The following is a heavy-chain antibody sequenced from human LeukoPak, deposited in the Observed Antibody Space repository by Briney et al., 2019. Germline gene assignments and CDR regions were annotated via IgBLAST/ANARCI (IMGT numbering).Heavy chain of an antibody. J-gene: IGHJ5*02. CDR3: ARLAGDYYDSSGYYPNLFDP. CDR2: IYYSGST. D-gene: IGHD3-22*01. Sequence: SETLSLTCTVSGGTISSYYWSWIGQPPGKGLEWIGYIYYSGSTNYNPSLKSRVTVSVDTSKNQFSLKLSSVTAADTAVYYCARLAGDYYDSSGYYPNLFDPWGQGTLVTVSS. CDR1: GGTISSYY. V-gene: IGHV4-59*01.